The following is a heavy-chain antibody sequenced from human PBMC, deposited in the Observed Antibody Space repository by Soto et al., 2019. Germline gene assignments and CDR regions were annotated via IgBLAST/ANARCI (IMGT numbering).Heavy chain of an antibody. CDR2: INHSGST. D-gene: IGHD3-3*01. Sequence: PXETLSLTCAVYGGSFSGFYWSWIRQPPGKGPEWMGEINHSGSTNYNPSLKSRVTISVDTSKNQFSLKLSSVTAAETAVYYCARGLTYYDFWSGSHPNVGYFDYRGQGTLVTVSS. CDR1: GGSFSGFY. CDR3: ARGLTYYDFWSGSHPNVGYFDY. J-gene: IGHJ4*02. V-gene: IGHV4-34*01.